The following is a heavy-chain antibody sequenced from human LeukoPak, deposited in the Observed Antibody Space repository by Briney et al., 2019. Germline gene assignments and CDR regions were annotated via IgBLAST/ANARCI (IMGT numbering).Heavy chain of an antibody. CDR3: ARDLGYDYVWGSYRFDY. D-gene: IGHD3-16*02. CDR1: GYTFTGYY. CDR2: INPNSGGT. J-gene: IGHJ4*02. Sequence: ASVKVSCKASGYTFTGYYMHWVRQAPGQGLEWMGWINPNSGGTNYAQKFQGRVTMTRDTSISTAYMELSRLRSDDTAVYYCARDLGYDYVWGSYRFDYWGQGTLVTVSS. V-gene: IGHV1-2*02.